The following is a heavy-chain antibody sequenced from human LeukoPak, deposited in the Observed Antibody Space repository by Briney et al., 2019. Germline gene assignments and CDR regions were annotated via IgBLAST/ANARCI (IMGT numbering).Heavy chain of an antibody. D-gene: IGHD3-22*01. Sequence: SETLSLTCAVYGGSFSGYYWGWIRQPPGKGLEWIGSIYYSGSTYYNPSLKSRVTISVDTSKNQFSLKLSSVTAADTAVYYCARGYYYYDSSGYPLDAFDIWGQGTMVTVSS. CDR1: GGSFSGYY. V-gene: IGHV4-34*01. CDR3: ARGYYYYDSSGYPLDAFDI. J-gene: IGHJ3*02. CDR2: IYYSGST.